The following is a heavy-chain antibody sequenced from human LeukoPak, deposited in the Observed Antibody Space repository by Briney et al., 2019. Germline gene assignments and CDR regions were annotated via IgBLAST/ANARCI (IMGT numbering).Heavy chain of an antibody. J-gene: IGHJ5*02. D-gene: IGHD3-3*01. CDR2: ISSINSGSNI. CDR1: GFIFSNYE. Sequence: GGSLRLSCVASGFIFSNYEMNWVRQAPGQGLEWVSGISSINSGSNICYADSVKGRFTISRDNDKNSLYLQMNSLRAEDTAVYYCARKTRMTIFGVVTRWFDPWGQGTLVTVSS. V-gene: IGHV3-48*03. CDR3: ARKTRMTIFGVVTRWFDP.